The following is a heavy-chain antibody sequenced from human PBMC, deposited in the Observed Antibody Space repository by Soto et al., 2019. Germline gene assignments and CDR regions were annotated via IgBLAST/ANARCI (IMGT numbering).Heavy chain of an antibody. CDR2: IIPIFVTA. CDR3: ARVPFWSGYYYYYGMDV. Sequence: SVKVSCKASGGTFSSYAISWVRQAPGQGLEWMGGIIPIFVTANYAQKFQGRVTITADESTSTAYMELSSLRSEDTAVYYCARVPFWSGYYYYYGMDVWGQGTTVTVSS. J-gene: IGHJ6*02. D-gene: IGHD3-3*01. CDR1: GGTFSSYA. V-gene: IGHV1-69*13.